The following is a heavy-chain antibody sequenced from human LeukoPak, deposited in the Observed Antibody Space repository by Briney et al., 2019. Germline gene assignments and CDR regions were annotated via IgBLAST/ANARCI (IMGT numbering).Heavy chain of an antibody. Sequence: SETLSLTCTISGGSMSSGDYYWSWIRQPPGKGLEWIGYIYYSGSTYYNPSLKSRVTISVDTSKNQFSLKLSSVTAADTAVYYCARVVVDAFDIWGQGTMVTVSS. J-gene: IGHJ3*02. CDR2: IYYSGST. D-gene: IGHD2-15*01. CDR1: GGSMSSGDYY. CDR3: ARVVVDAFDI. V-gene: IGHV4-30-4*01.